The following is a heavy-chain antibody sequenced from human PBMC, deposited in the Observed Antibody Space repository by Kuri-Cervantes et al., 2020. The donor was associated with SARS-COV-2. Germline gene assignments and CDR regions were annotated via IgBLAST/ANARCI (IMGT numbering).Heavy chain of an antibody. CDR2: ISSSSSTI. J-gene: IGHJ6*03. V-gene: IGHV3-48*01. CDR1: RFMFSCDR. Sequence: XSRFMFSCDRMNWVRQAPGKGLEWVSYISSSSSTIYYADSVKGRFPISRDNAKNSLYLQMNSLRAEDTAVYYCARRIVVVPAAIGMDVWGKGTTVTVSS. D-gene: IGHD2-2*02. CDR3: ARRIVVVPAAIGMDV.